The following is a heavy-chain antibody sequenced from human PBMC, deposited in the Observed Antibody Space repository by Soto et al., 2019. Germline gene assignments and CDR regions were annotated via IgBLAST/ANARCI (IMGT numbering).Heavy chain of an antibody. Sequence: ASVKVSCKVSGYTLTELSMHWVRQAPGKGLEWMGGFDPEDGETIYAQKFQGRVTMTEDTSTDTAYMELSSLRSEDTAVYYCATGYLRGFWSGIPRVFDIWGQGTMVTVSS. CDR2: FDPEDGET. V-gene: IGHV1-24*01. CDR3: ATGYLRGFWSGIPRVFDI. D-gene: IGHD3-3*01. J-gene: IGHJ3*02. CDR1: GYTLTELS.